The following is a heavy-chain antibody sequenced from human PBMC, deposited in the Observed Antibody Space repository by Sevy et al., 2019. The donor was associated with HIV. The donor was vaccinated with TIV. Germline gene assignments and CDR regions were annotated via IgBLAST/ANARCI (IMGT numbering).Heavy chain of an antibody. CDR2: ISSSGSTI. D-gene: IGHD4-17*01. J-gene: IGHJ4*02. Sequence: GGSLRLSCAASGFTFSDYYMSWIRQAPGKGLEWVSYISSSGSTIYYADSVKGRFTISRDNSKNTLYLQMSSLRAEDTAVYYCVKTTVEDWGNYFDYWGQRTLVTVSS. CDR3: VKTTVEDWGNYFDY. V-gene: IGHV3-11*04. CDR1: GFTFSDYY.